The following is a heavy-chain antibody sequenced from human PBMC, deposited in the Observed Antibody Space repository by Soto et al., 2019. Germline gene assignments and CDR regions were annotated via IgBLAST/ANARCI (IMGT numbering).Heavy chain of an antibody. CDR1: GYTFTSYA. CDR2: INAGNGNT. V-gene: IGHV1-3*01. D-gene: IGHD1-26*01. J-gene: IGHJ6*03. Sequence: ASVKVSCKASGYTFTSYAMHWVRQAPGQRLEWMGWINAGNGNTKYSQKFQGRVTITRDTSASTAYMELSSLRSEDTAGYYCARDLTRRSQSYYYMDVWGKGTTVTVSS. CDR3: ARDLTRRSQSYYYMDV.